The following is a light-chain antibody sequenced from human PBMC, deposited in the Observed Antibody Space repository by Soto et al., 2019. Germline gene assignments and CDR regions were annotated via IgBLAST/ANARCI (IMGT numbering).Light chain of an antibody. CDR1: QSVSSSY. V-gene: IGKV3-20*01. CDR3: QQYGSSPWT. CDR2: GAS. Sequence: EIVLTQSPGTLSLSPGERATLSCRANQSVSSSYLAWYQQKPGQAPRLLIYGASSRATGIPDRFSGSGSGTYFTLTISSLEPEDFAVYYCQQYGSSPWTFGQGTKVEIK. J-gene: IGKJ1*01.